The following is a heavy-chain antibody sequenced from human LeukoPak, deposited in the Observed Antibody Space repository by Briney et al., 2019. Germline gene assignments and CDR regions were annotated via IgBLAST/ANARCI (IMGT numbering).Heavy chain of an antibody. J-gene: IGHJ5*02. Sequence: SQTLSLTCAVSGGSISSCGYSWSWIRQPPGKGLEWIGYIYHSGSTYYNPSLKSRVTISVDRSKNQFSLKLSSVTAADTAVYYCARLTPIGYYGSGRYGWFDPWGQGTLVTVSS. D-gene: IGHD3-10*01. CDR1: GGSISSCGYS. CDR2: IYHSGST. V-gene: IGHV4-30-2*01. CDR3: ARLTPIGYYGSGRYGWFDP.